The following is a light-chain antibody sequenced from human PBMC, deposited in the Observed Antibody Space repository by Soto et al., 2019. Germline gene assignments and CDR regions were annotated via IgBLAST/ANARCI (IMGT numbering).Light chain of an antibody. V-gene: IGKV3-15*01. CDR1: QSVSSN. CDR3: QQCTYWPRT. Sequence: EIVMTQSPVTLSVSPGERATLSCRASQSVSSNLAWYQQKPGQAPRLLLYGASTRATGIPDRFSGSGSGSEFPLTISSLQSEDSAVYYCQQCTYWPRTFGQGTKVEIK. J-gene: IGKJ1*01. CDR2: GAS.